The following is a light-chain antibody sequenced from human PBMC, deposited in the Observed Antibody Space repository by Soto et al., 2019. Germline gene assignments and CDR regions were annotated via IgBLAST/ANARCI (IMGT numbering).Light chain of an antibody. J-gene: IGLJ2*01. CDR3: SSYTSSSTLV. V-gene: IGLV2-14*01. CDR1: SSDVGGYNY. Sequence: ALTQPASVSGSPGQSITISCTGTSSDVGGYNYVSWYQQHPGKAPKLMIYDVSNRPSGVSNRFSGSKSGNTASLTISGLQAEDEADYYCSSYTSSSTLVFGGGTKLTV. CDR2: DVS.